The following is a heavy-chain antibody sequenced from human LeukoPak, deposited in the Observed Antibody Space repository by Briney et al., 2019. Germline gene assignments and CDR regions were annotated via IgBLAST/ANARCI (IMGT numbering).Heavy chain of an antibody. CDR2: ISGSGGST. J-gene: IGHJ5*02. V-gene: IGHV3-23*01. D-gene: IGHD6-13*01. CDR3: AKDRRIVAAGYCWFDP. Sequence: GGSLRLSCAASGFTFSSYAMSWVRQAPGKGLEWVSAISGSGGSTYYADSVKGRFTISRDNSKNTLYLQMNSLRAEDTAVYYCAKDRRIVAAGYCWFDPWGQGTLITVSS. CDR1: GFTFSSYA.